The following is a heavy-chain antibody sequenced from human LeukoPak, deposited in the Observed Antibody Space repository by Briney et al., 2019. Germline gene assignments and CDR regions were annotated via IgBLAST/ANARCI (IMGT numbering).Heavy chain of an antibody. D-gene: IGHD6-19*01. CDR2: ISGSGGST. V-gene: IGHV3-23*01. CDR3: AKVGIEQWLTQGQFFDY. Sequence: GGSLRLSCAASGFTFSSYGMHWVRQAPGKGLEWVSAISGSGGSTYYADSVKGRFTISRDNSKNTLYLQMNSLRAEDTAVYYCAKVGIEQWLTQGQFFDYWGQGTLVTVPS. CDR1: GFTFSSYG. J-gene: IGHJ4*02.